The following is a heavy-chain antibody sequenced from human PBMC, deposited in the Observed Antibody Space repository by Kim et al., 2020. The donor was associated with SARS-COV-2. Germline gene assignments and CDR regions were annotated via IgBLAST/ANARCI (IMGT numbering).Heavy chain of an antibody. Sequence: GGSLRLSCAASGFTFSSYAMSWVRQAPGKGLEWVAAISGSGGSTYYADSVKGRFTISRDNSKNTLYLQMNSLRAEDTAVYYCAKVDAAMIVVVITTIDYWGQGTLVTVSS. V-gene: IGHV3-23*01. CDR1: GFTFSSYA. D-gene: IGHD3-22*01. CDR2: ISGSGGST. CDR3: AKVDAAMIVVVITTIDY. J-gene: IGHJ4*02.